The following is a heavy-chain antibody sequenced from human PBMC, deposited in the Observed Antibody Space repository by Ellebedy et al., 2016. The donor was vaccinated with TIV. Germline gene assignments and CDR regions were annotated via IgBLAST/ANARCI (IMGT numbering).Heavy chain of an antibody. D-gene: IGHD3-22*01. CDR3: ARVYYYEIRANRPIDH. J-gene: IGHJ4*02. CDR2: IKQDGSEK. V-gene: IGHV3-7*01. CDR1: GFTFSSHW. Sequence: PGGSLRLSCAASGFTFSSHWMTWVRQAPGKGLEWVANIKQDGSEKHYVDSVKGRFTISRDNAKNSLYLQMDSLRAEDTAVYYCARVYYYEIRANRPIDHWGQGTLVTVSS.